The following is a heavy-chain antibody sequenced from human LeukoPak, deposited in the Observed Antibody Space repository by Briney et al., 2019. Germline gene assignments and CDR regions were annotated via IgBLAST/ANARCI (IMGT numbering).Heavy chain of an antibody. D-gene: IGHD5-12*01. V-gene: IGHV3-53*01. Sequence: PGGSLRLSCAASGFTVSSNFMSWVRHAPGQGLEWVSVIYSGGTTYYADSVKGRFTISRDISKNTLHLQMNSLRAEDTAVYYCARDGYGYNYMDVWGRGTTVTVSS. CDR1: GFTVSSNF. CDR2: IYSGGTT. CDR3: ARDGYGYNYMDV. J-gene: IGHJ6*03.